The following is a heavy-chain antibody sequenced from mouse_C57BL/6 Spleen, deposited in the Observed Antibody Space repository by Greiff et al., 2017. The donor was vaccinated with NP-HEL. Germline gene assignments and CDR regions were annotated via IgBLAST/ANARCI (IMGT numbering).Heavy chain of an antibody. CDR2: INPNNGGT. CDR3: APNDYDEGYAMDY. D-gene: IGHD2-4*01. J-gene: IGHJ4*01. V-gene: IGHV1-26*01. Sequence: EVQLQQSGPELVKPGASVKISCKASGYTFTDYYMNWVKQSHGKSLEWIGDINPNNGGTSYNQKFKGKATLTVDKSSSTAYMELRSLTSEDSAVYYCAPNDYDEGYAMDYWGQGTSVTVSS. CDR1: GYTFTDYY.